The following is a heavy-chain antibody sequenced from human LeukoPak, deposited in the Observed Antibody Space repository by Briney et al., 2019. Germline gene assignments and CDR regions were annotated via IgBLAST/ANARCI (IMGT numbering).Heavy chain of an antibody. CDR2: IKTDGSDT. D-gene: IGHD4-11*01. Sequence: GGSLRLSCAASGFTFSSYWMHWVRQSPGKGLVWVSRIKTDGSDTYYADSVRGRFTISRDNAKNTLYLQMDSLRAEDTAVYFCARGDYSSHTLWGQGTLVTISS. J-gene: IGHJ4*02. CDR1: GFTFSSYW. V-gene: IGHV3-74*01. CDR3: ARGDYSSHTL.